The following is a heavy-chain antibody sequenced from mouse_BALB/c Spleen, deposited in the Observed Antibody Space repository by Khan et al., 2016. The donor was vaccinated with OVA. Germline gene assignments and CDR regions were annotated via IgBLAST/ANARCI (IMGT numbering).Heavy chain of an antibody. J-gene: IGHJ4*01. V-gene: IGHV5-9-3*01. D-gene: IGHD2-2*01. CDR3: TSSLVYYHAMDY. CDR1: GFSFSTYA. Sequence: EVELVESGGGLVKPGGSLKLSCSASGFSFSTYAMSWVRQTPKKRLECVATISTGGHYTFYPDSVKGRFTISRDNAKNTLYLQMSSLRSEEKAMYYCTSSLVYYHAMDYLGQLSSVTVSS. CDR2: ISTGGHYT.